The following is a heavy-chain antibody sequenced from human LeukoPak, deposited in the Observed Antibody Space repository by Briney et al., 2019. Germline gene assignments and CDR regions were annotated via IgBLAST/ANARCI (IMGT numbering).Heavy chain of an antibody. J-gene: IGHJ4*02. D-gene: IGHD5-24*01. Sequence: GGSLRLSCAASGFTFNDYYMSWIRQAPGVGLEWLSYISRGGSTIYYADSLKGRFTISRDNAKNSLYLQMNSLRADDTAVYYCARARDAYSSFDYWGQGTLVTVSS. V-gene: IGHV3-11*01. CDR2: ISRGGSTI. CDR3: ARARDAYSSFDY. CDR1: GFTFNDYY.